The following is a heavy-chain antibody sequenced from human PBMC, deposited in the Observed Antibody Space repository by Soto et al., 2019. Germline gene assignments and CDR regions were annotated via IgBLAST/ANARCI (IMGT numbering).Heavy chain of an antibody. CDR3: ARDSMKGRFDP. Sequence: EVPLVESGGGLVQPGGSLRLSCAASGFTFSTSWMHWVRQAPGKGLVWVSRIESDGRGTTYADSVKGRFTISRDNAKNTLYLQMNNLRAEDTAVYYCARDSMKGRFDPWGQGTLVTVSS. CDR1: GFTFSTSW. CDR2: IESDGRGT. D-gene: IGHD2-8*01. J-gene: IGHJ5*02. V-gene: IGHV3-74*01.